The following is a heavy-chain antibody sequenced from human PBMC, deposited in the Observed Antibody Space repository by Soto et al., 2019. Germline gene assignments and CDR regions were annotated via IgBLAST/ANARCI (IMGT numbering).Heavy chain of an antibody. CDR2: INPSGGST. Sequence: QVQLVQSGAEVKKSGASVRVSCKASGYTFTNYYMHWVRQAPGQGLEWMGIINPSGGSTSYGQKCRGGGSMTRGRSTSTVYMELSSLRSGDTAVYYCAREKGTVTTGLDYWGQGTLVTVSS. J-gene: IGHJ4*02. V-gene: IGHV1-46*03. CDR3: AREKGTVTTGLDY. D-gene: IGHD4-17*01. CDR1: GYTFTNYY.